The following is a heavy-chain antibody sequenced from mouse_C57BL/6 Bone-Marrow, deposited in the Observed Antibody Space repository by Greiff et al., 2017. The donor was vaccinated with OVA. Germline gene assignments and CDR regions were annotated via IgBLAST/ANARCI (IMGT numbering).Heavy chain of an antibody. CDR1: GYTFTSYG. V-gene: IGHV1-81*01. D-gene: IGHD2-4*01. Sequence: LQESGAELARPGASVKLSCKASGYTFTSYGISWVKQRTGQGLEWIGEIYPRSGNTYYNEKFKGKATLTADKSSSTAYMELRSLTSEDSAVYFCARKNDYDRFAYWGQGTLVTVSA. CDR2: IYPRSGNT. CDR3: ARKNDYDRFAY. J-gene: IGHJ3*01.